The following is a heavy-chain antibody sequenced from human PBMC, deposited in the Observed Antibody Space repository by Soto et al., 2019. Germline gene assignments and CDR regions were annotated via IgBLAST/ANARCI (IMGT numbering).Heavy chain of an antibody. Sequence: GGSLRLSCAASGFTFSSCAMGWVRQAPGKGLEWVSSISVNGGSTYYADSVKGRFTISRDNSRNILYLHMISLRAEDTAVYYCAKERNSWYSSGSDSWGQGTLVTVSS. J-gene: IGHJ4*02. CDR1: GFTFSSCA. D-gene: IGHD2-15*01. CDR2: ISVNGGST. CDR3: AKERNSWYSSGSDS. V-gene: IGHV3-23*01.